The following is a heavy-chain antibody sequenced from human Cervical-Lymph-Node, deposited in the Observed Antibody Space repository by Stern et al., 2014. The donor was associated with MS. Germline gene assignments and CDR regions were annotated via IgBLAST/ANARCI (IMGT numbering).Heavy chain of an antibody. V-gene: IGHV3-30*18. CDR2: ISYDGTHK. J-gene: IGHJ4*02. CDR1: GFSFSDYG. CDR3: AKDLGGNAFDY. D-gene: IGHD4-23*01. Sequence: VHLVESGGGVVQPGTSLRLSCAASGFSFSDYGIHWVRQAPGKALEWVAVISYDGTHKYSGDSVKGRVTISRDNSKNTLYLQMNSLRSDDTAVYYCAKDLGGNAFDYWGQGTLVTVSS.